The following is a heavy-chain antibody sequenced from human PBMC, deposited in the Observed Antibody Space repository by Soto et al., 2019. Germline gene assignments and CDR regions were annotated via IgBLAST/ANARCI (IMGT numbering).Heavy chain of an antibody. Sequence: GGSLRLSCAASGFTFSSYGMHRVRQAPGKGLEWVAVISYDGSNKYYADSVKGRFTISRDNSKNTLYLQMNSLRAEDTAVYYCAKKESVEIATILRGLFGFDFWGQGTMVTVSS. CDR2: ISYDGSNK. J-gene: IGHJ3*01. CDR3: AKKESVEIATILRGLFGFDF. V-gene: IGHV3-30*18. CDR1: GFTFSSYG. D-gene: IGHD2-21*01.